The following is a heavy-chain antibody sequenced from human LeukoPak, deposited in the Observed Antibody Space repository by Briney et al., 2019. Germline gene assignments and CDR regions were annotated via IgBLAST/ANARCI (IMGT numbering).Heavy chain of an antibody. Sequence: PGGSLRLSCAASGFTFSSYAMSCVRQAPGKGLEWVSAISGSGGSTYYADSVKGRFTISRDNSKNTLYLQMNSLRAEDTAVYYCAKDMIYGSGSYYNPIFDYWGQGTLVTVSS. J-gene: IGHJ4*02. CDR3: AKDMIYGSGSYYNPIFDY. CDR2: ISGSGGST. D-gene: IGHD3-10*01. CDR1: GFTFSSYA. V-gene: IGHV3-23*01.